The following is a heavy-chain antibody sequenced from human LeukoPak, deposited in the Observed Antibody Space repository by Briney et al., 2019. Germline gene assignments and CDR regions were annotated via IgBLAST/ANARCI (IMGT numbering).Heavy chain of an antibody. CDR1: GYTLTELS. V-gene: IGHV1-24*01. D-gene: IGHD6-13*01. CDR3: AIGGAGHIAAAAEYMDVFDY. J-gene: IGHJ4*02. CDR2: FDPEDGEI. Sequence: ASVKVSCKVSGYTLTELSMHWVRQAPGKGLEWMGGFDPEDGEIIYAQKFQGRVTMTEDTSTDTAYMELSSLRSEDTAVYYCAIGGAGHIAAAAEYMDVFDYWGQGTLVTVSS.